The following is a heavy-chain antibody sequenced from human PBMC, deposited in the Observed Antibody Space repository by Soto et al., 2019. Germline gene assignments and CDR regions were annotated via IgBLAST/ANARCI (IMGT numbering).Heavy chain of an antibody. Sequence: GGSLRLSCVGSGFTFSAAAIHWVRQAPGQGLEWVGRIRSKTNNYVTAFSASVEGRFTLSRDDSRNTTYLEMQSLRVEDTAVYFCTASAYWGQGTLVTVSS. CDR1: GFTFSAAA. CDR3: TASAY. J-gene: IGHJ4*02. V-gene: IGHV3-73*01. CDR2: IRSKTNNYVT.